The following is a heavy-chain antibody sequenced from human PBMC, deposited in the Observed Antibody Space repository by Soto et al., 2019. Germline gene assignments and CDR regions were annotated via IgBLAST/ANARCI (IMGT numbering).Heavy chain of an antibody. CDR1: GGSISSGDYY. CDR2: IYYSGST. CDR3: ARGIATGTDY. D-gene: IGHD2-21*01. J-gene: IGHJ4*02. Sequence: SETLSLTCTVSGGSISSGDYYWSWIRQPPGKGLEWIGYIYYSGSTYYNPSLKSRVTISVDTSNNQFSLKLSSVTAADTAVYYCARGIATGTDYWGQGTLVTVSS. V-gene: IGHV4-30-4*01.